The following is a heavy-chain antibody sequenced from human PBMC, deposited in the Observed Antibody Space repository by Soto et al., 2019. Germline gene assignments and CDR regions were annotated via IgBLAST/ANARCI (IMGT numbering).Heavy chain of an antibody. CDR3: ARQTSYYGSGSPFDY. V-gene: IGHV4-59*08. Sequence: QVQLQESGPGLVTPSETLSLTCTVSGGSISSYYWSWIRQPPGKGLEWIGYIYNSGSTNYNPSLKSRVSIAVDTSTNPFPLKQRSVTAAHTALYYCARQTSYYGSGSPFDYWAQVPLLTVSS. D-gene: IGHD3-10*01. CDR1: GGSISSYY. CDR2: IYNSGST. J-gene: IGHJ4*02.